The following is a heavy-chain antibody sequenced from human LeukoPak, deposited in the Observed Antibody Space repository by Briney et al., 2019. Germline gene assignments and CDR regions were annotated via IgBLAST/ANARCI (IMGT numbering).Heavy chain of an antibody. J-gene: IGHJ4*02. D-gene: IGHD4-11*01. CDR2: ISYSGSA. CDR3: ARNRSLTTTPGFDH. CDR1: GDSISSSSSSFY. V-gene: IGHV4-39*07. Sequence: SETLSLTCTVSGDSISSSSSSFYWGWIRQPPGKGLEWIGSISYSGSAYYTPSPKSRVTISVDTSKNQFSLMLSSVTAADTAVYFCARNRSLTTTPGFDHWGQGTLVTVSS.